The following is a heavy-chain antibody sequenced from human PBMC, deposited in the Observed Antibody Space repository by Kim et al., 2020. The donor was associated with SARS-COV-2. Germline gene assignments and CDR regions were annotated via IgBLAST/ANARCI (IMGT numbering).Heavy chain of an antibody. V-gene: IGHV4-34*01. CDR1: GGSFSGYY. J-gene: IGHJ6*02. D-gene: IGHD3-3*01. CDR2: INHSGST. CDR3: AHIGGGMDV. Sequence: SQTLSLTCAVYGGSFSGYYWSWIRQPPGKGLEWIGEINHSGSTNYNPSLKSRVTMSVDTSKNQFSLKLSSVTAADTAVYYCAHIGGGMDVWGLGTTVTVS.